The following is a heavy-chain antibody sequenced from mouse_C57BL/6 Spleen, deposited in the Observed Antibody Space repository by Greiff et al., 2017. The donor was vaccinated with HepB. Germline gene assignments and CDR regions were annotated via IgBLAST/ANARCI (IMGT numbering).Heavy chain of an antibody. Sequence: VQLQQSGPELVKPGASVKISCKASGYSFTSYYIHWVKQRPGQGLEWIGWIYPGSGNTKYNEKFKGKATLTADTSSSTAYMQLSSLTSEDSAVYYCARYGYYGTPDYWGQGTTLTVSS. D-gene: IGHD1-1*01. CDR2: IYPGSGNT. CDR3: ARYGYYGTPDY. V-gene: IGHV1-66*01. J-gene: IGHJ2*01. CDR1: GYSFTSYY.